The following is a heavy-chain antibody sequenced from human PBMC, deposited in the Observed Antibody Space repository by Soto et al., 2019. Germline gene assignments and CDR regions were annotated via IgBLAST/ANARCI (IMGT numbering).Heavy chain of an antibody. CDR1: GGSLGSSSYY. D-gene: IGHD6-13*01. J-gene: IGHJ4*02. Sequence: ETLSLTCTVSGGSLGSSSYYWGWIRQSPGKGLEWIGNIYYSGNTFYNPSLKSRVTISVDTSKNQFYLHLSSVTAADTAIFYCASIAAPGTTHFDFWGQGTLVTVSS. V-gene: IGHV4-39*01. CDR2: IYYSGNT. CDR3: ASIAAPGTTHFDF.